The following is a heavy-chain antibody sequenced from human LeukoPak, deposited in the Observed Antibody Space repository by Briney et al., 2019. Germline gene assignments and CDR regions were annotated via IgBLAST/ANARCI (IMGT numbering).Heavy chain of an antibody. CDR2: INHSGST. J-gene: IGHJ4*02. V-gene: IGHV4-34*01. CDR3: ARGRPRGSGSYYTLLYYFDY. Sequence: PSETLSLTCAVYGGSFSGYYWSWIRQPPGKGLEWIGEINHSGSTNYNPSLKSRVTISVDTSKNQFSLKLSSVTAADTAVYYCARGRPRGSGSYYTLLYYFDYWGQGTLVTVSS. D-gene: IGHD3-10*01. CDR1: GGSFSGYY.